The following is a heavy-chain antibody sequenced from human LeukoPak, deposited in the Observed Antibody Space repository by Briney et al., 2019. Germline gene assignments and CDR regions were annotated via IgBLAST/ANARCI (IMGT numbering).Heavy chain of an antibody. Sequence: ASVKVSCKASGYTFTSYDINWVRQATGQGLEWMGWMNTNSGNTGYAQKFQGRVTITRNTSISTAYMELSSLRSEDTAAYYCARIDSYGHEYFDYWGQGTLVTVSS. CDR3: ARIDSYGHEYFDY. CDR1: GYTFTSYD. CDR2: MNTNSGNT. V-gene: IGHV1-8*03. J-gene: IGHJ4*02. D-gene: IGHD5-18*01.